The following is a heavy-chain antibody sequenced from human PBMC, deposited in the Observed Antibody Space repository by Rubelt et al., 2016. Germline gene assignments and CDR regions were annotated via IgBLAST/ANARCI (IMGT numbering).Heavy chain of an antibody. J-gene: IGHJ6*02. D-gene: IGHD3-16*01. CDR2: ISPSSSYI. Sequence: EVQLVESGGGLVKPGGSLRLSCAASGFTLSSYSMNWVRQAPGKGLEWVSFISPSSSYIYYSDSVKGRFTFSRDDAKNSLYLQMNSLRAEDTAVYYCARVGLGLYGMDVWGQGTTVIVSS. CDR1: GFTLSSYS. V-gene: IGHV3-21*01. CDR3: ARVGLGLYGMDV.